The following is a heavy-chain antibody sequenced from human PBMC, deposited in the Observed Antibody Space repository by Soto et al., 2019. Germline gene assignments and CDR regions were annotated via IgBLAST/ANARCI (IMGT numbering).Heavy chain of an antibody. CDR2: MNPNSGNT. Sequence: QVQLVQSGAEVKKPGASVKVSCKASGYTFTSYDINWVRQATGQGLEWMGWMNPNSGNTGYAQKFQGRVTTTRNTSISTAYMELSSLRSEDTAVYYCARTDYGDYGFYYYYYMDVWGKGTTVTVSS. J-gene: IGHJ6*03. V-gene: IGHV1-8*01. D-gene: IGHD4-17*01. CDR3: ARTDYGDYGFYYYYYMDV. CDR1: GYTFTSYD.